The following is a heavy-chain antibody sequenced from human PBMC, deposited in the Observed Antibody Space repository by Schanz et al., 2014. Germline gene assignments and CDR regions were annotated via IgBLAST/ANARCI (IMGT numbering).Heavy chain of an antibody. CDR3: ARKMKLGVYGGKGHDSLDI. Sequence: EVQLVESGGGLVQPGGSLRLSCAASGFTFSSYWMHWVRQVPGKGLVWVSYVSRSTPDIYYADSVKGRFTMSRDNAKNSVFLQMNSLRAEDTAVYYCARKMKLGVYGGKGHDSLDIWGQGTMVTVSS. CDR2: VSRSTPDI. CDR1: GFTFSSYW. V-gene: IGHV3-48*01. J-gene: IGHJ3*02. D-gene: IGHD4-17*01.